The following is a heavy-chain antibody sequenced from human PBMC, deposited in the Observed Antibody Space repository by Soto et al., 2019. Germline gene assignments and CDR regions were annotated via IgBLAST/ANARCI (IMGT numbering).Heavy chain of an antibody. Sequence: QVQLVQSGAEVKKPGASVKVSCKASGYTFTTHGIRWVRQVPGQGLEWMGWVRGDNGHTNYAQRLQGRVTMTTDTSTNTAYMELRSLRSDDTAVYYCARDLGYCRSGACYREWFDPWGQGTLVTVSS. CDR1: GYTFTTHG. V-gene: IGHV1-18*01. D-gene: IGHD2-2*01. CDR3: ARDLGYCRSGACYREWFDP. J-gene: IGHJ5*02. CDR2: VRGDNGHT.